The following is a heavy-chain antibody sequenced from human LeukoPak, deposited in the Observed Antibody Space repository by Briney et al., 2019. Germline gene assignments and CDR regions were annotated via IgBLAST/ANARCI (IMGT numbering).Heavy chain of an antibody. V-gene: IGHV6-1*01. CDR1: GDSVSSNTAA. D-gene: IGHD2-15*01. CDR3: ARDGWPAFDY. J-gene: IGHJ4*02. Sequence: QTLSLTCAISGDSVSSNTAAWNGIRQSPSGGLEWLGRTFYRSKWYNDYPVSVKSRITINPDTSKNQFSLQLNSVTPEDTAVYFCARDGWPAFDYWGQGTLVTVSS. CDR2: TFYRSKWYN.